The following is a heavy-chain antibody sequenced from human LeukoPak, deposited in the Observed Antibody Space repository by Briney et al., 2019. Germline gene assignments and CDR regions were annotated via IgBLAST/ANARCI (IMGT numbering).Heavy chain of an antibody. Sequence: SETLSLTCAVYGGSFSGYYWSWIRQPPGKGLEWIGEINHSGSTNYNPSLKSRVTISVDTSKNQFSLKLSPVTAADTAVYYCAKARSIGYYDILTGYTGSDSFVDYWGQGTLVTVSS. D-gene: IGHD3-9*01. J-gene: IGHJ4*02. CDR1: GGSFSGYY. CDR2: INHSGST. CDR3: AKARSIGYYDILTGYTGSDSFVDY. V-gene: IGHV4-34*01.